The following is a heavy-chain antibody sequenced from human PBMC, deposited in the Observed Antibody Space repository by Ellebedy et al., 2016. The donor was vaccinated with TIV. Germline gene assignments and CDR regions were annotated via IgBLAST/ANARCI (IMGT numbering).Heavy chain of an antibody. CDR1: GFTFSSYG. V-gene: IGHV3-30*02. Sequence: PGGSLRLSCATSGFTFSSYGMHWVRQAPGKGLEWVALMYYDGSTIYYADSVKGRFTISRDTSKNTLYLQMNSLRAEDTAVYYCARDRYYDSSGSPPAYWGQGTLVTVSS. CDR3: ARDRYYDSSGSPPAY. CDR2: MYYDGSTI. D-gene: IGHD3-22*01. J-gene: IGHJ4*02.